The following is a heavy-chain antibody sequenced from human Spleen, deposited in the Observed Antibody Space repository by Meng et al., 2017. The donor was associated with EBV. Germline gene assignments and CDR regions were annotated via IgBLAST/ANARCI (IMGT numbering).Heavy chain of an antibody. CDR3: ARGGPYYFDI. CDR2: INSSGST. Sequence: QVHLKPGRGGLSQPSATLSLRFAVSGGAFSRPFWSWIRQPPGKGLERVCEINSSGSTEYNPSLKSRVTISEDSSRNQVSLKVRSVTAADTAVYCCARGGPYYFDIWGRGTLVTVSS. CDR1: GGAFSRPF. J-gene: IGHJ4*01. V-gene: IGHV4-34*01.